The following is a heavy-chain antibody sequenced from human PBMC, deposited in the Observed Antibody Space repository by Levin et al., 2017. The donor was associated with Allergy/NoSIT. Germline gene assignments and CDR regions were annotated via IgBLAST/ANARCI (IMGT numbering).Heavy chain of an antibody. J-gene: IGHJ4*02. CDR3: ARGGTVTSVSY. Sequence: MPSETLSLTCTVSGGSISTFYWSWIRQPPGKGLEWIGYIYYSGSTNYNPSLKSRVTISVDTSKNQFSLKLTSVTAADTALYYCARGGTVTSVSYWGQGTLVTVSS. V-gene: IGHV4-59*01. D-gene: IGHD4-17*01. CDR2: IYYSGST. CDR1: GGSISTFY.